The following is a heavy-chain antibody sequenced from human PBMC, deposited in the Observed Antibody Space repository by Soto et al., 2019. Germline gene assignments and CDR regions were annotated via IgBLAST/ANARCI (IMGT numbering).Heavy chain of an antibody. J-gene: IGHJ4*02. CDR2: IYDRGNT. V-gene: IGHV4-30-4*01. Sequence: QVQLQGSGPGLVKPSQTLSLTCTVSGGSIIDGAYYWSWIRQPPGKGLEWIGHIYDRGNTYNNPSLKSRLTISVDTSKNHFSLNLNSVTAADTAVYYCACGLSGDKVDQWGQGTLVTVSS. CDR3: ACGLSGDKVDQ. D-gene: IGHD2-21*01. CDR1: GGSIIDGAYY.